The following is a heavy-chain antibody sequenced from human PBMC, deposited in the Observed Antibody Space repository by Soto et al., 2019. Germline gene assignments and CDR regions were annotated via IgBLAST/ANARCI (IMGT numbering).Heavy chain of an antibody. CDR2: INNSGSS. V-gene: IGHV4-59*08. D-gene: IGHD1-26*01. CDR3: VRRAANPAYYPHSLDY. J-gene: IGHJ4*02. Sequence: QVQLQESGPGLVKASETLSLTCTVSGGSIGSYYWSWIRQFPGKGPEWIGYINNSGSSNYNPSLKSQVTMSVDTSKNQFSLKLSSVTAADTAIYYCVRRAANPAYYPHSLDYWGQGTLVTVSS. CDR1: GGSIGSYY.